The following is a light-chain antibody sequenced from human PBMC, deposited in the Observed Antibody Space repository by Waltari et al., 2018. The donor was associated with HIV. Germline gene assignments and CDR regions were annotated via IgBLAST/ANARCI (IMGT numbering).Light chain of an antibody. J-gene: IGKJ3*01. V-gene: IGKV3-20*01. Sequence: EIVLTQSPGTLSLSPGERVTLSCRASQSVPANYVAWYQQKPDQAPRLLIYAASSRATGIPDRFSGGGSGTDFTLTINSLEPEDFAVYFCQQYGSSLFTFGPGTKVDLK. CDR2: AAS. CDR1: QSVPANY. CDR3: QQYGSSLFT.